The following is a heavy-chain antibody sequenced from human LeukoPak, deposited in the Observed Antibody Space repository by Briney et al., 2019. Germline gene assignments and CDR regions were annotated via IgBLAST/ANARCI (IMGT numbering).Heavy chain of an antibody. CDR3: ARQRSPYGMDV. J-gene: IGHJ6*02. CDR1: GFTVSSNY. Sequence: GGSLRLSCAASGFTVSSNYMSWVRQAPGKGLEWVSVIYSGGSTYYADSVKGRFTTSRDNSKNTLYLQINSLRAEDTAVYYCARQRSPYGMDVWGQGTTVTVSS. V-gene: IGHV3-53*01. CDR2: IYSGGST.